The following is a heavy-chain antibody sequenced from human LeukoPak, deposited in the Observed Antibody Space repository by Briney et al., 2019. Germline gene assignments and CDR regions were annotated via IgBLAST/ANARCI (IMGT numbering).Heavy chain of an antibody. CDR1: GFTFSSYG. CDR2: ISGSGGST. Sequence: PGGTLRLSCTASGFTFSSYGMSWVRQAPGKGLEWVSAISGSGGSTYYADSVKGRFTISRDNSKSRLYLQVNSLRAEHTAVYYCAKALGSSSYSYFDYWGQGTLVTVSS. V-gene: IGHV3-23*01. J-gene: IGHJ4*02. D-gene: IGHD6-6*01. CDR3: AKALGSSSYSYFDY.